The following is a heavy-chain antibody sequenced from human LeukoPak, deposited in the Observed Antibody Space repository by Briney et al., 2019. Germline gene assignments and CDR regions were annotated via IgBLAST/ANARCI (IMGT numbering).Heavy chain of an antibody. J-gene: IGHJ3*02. CDR1: GGSISSSSYY. Sequence: SETLSLTCTVSGGSISSSSYYWGWIRQPPGKGLEWIGSIYYSGSTYYNPSLKSRVTISVDTSKNQFSLKLSSVTVADTAVYYCARQLIHYYDSSGFDAFDIWGQGTMVTVSS. CDR2: IYYSGST. D-gene: IGHD3-22*01. CDR3: ARQLIHYYDSSGFDAFDI. V-gene: IGHV4-39*01.